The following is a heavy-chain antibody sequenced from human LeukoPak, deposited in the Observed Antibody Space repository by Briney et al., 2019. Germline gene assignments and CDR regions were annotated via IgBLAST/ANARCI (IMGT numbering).Heavy chain of an antibody. Sequence: RTGGSLRLSCAASGFSFGDFAVHWVRQAPGKGLEWVSSISWNSGSIGYADSVRGRFTISRDNAKNSLYLQMNSLRADDMALYYCARDYSTSSFYYMDVWGKGTPVTVSS. D-gene: IGHD6-6*01. CDR1: GFSFGDFA. CDR2: ISWNSGSI. CDR3: ARDYSTSSFYYMDV. V-gene: IGHV3-9*03. J-gene: IGHJ6*03.